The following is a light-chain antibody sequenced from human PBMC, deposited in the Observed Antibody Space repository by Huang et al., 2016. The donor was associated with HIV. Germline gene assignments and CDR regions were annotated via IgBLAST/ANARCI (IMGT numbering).Light chain of an antibody. CDR2: YAS. J-gene: IGKJ2*01. CDR1: QRISNS. Sequence: DIVLTQSPDFQSVTPKEKVTITCRSSQRISNSFQWYQQKPGQPPSRLIKYASQSISGVPSRFSGSGCGTDFTLTINSLESEDAATYYCHQSRSFPYTFGQGTRLEIK. V-gene: IGKV6-21*02. CDR3: HQSRSFPYT.